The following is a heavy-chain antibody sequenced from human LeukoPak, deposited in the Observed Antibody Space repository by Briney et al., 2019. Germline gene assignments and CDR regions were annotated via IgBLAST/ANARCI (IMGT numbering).Heavy chain of an antibody. Sequence: SGTLSLTCAVSGDSISNSHWWSWVRQPPGKGLEWIGVIYLTGDTDYNPSLKSRVTISIDKSKNQFSLKLTSVTAADTAVYYCARGRSGGDWFDPWGQGTLVTVSS. D-gene: IGHD3-10*01. CDR3: ARGRSGGDWFDP. J-gene: IGHJ5*02. CDR2: IYLTGDT. V-gene: IGHV4-4*02. CDR1: GDSISNSHW.